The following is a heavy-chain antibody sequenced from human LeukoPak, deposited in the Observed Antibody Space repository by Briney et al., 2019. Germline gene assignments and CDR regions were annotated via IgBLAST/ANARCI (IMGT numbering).Heavy chain of an antibody. V-gene: IGHV4-59*01. J-gene: IGHJ3*02. D-gene: IGHD3-10*01. Sequence: SETLSLTCTVSGGSISNYYWSWIRQPPGKGLEWIGYIYYSGSTNYNPSLKSRVTISVDTSKNQFSLKLSSVTAADTAVYYCARTSMVRGPPLVVDAFDIWGQGTMVTVSS. CDR3: ARTSMVRGPPLVVDAFDI. CDR1: GGSISNYY. CDR2: IYYSGST.